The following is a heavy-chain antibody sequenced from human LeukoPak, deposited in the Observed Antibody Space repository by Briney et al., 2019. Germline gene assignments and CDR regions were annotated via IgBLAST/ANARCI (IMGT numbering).Heavy chain of an antibody. CDR3: ARLSGSYPFDY. J-gene: IGHJ4*02. V-gene: IGHV4-61*08. CDR2: IYYTGST. D-gene: IGHD1-26*01. Sequence: PSETLSLTCTVSGGSVSSVGNYWSWIRQPPGEGLEWIGYIYYTGSTNYNPSLKSRVTISIDTSKKQFSLKLNSVTAADTAVYYCARLSGSYPFDYWGPGNLGTVSS. CDR1: GGSVSSVGNY.